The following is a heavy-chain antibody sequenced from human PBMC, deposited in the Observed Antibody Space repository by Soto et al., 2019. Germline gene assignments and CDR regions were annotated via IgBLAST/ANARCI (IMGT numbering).Heavy chain of an antibody. CDR2: ISSSSSTI. D-gene: IGHD2-15*01. J-gene: IGHJ4*02. CDR1: GFTFSSYS. Sequence: GESLKISCAASGFTFSSYSMNWVRQAPGKGLEWVSYISSSSSTIYYADSVKGRFTISRDNAKNSLYLQMNSLRDEDTAVYYCARDGSGYCSGGSCYPQPYFDYWGQGTLVTVSS. CDR3: ARDGSGYCSGGSCYPQPYFDY. V-gene: IGHV3-48*02.